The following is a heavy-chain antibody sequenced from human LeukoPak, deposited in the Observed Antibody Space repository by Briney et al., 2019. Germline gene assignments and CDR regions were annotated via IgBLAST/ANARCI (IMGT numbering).Heavy chain of an antibody. CDR2: ISYDGSNK. CDR1: GFTFSSYA. Sequence: GGSLRLSCAASGFTFSSYAMHWVRQAPGKGLEWVAVISYDGSNKYYADSVKGRFTISRDNSKNTLYLRMNSLRAEDTAVYYCAKVIGVAGGDFDYWGQGTLVTVSS. V-gene: IGHV3-30-3*01. J-gene: IGHJ4*02. CDR3: AKVIGVAGGDFDY. D-gene: IGHD6-19*01.